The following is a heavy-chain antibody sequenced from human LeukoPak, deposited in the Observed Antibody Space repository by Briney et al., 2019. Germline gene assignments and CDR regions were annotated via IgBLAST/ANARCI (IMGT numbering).Heavy chain of an antibody. CDR1: GYTFTGYY. D-gene: IGHD3-10*01. J-gene: IGHJ6*02. CDR2: INPNSGGT. V-gene: IGHV1-2*02. Sequence: ASVKVSCKASGYTFTGYYLHWVRQAPGQGLEWMGWINPNSGGTNYAQKFQGRVTMTRDTSISTAYMELSRLRSDDTAVYYCARMVRGVIPESYGMDVWGQGTRSPSP. CDR3: ARMVRGVIPESYGMDV.